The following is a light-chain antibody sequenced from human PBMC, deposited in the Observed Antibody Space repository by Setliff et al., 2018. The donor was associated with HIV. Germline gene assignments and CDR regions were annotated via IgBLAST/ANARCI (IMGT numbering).Light chain of an antibody. V-gene: IGLV2-14*01. CDR2: QVS. J-gene: IGLJ1*01. CDR3: SSYTSSGTRV. CDR1: SSDVGGYNY. Sequence: LTQPASVSGSPGQSITISCSGASSDVGGYNYVSWYQQHPGKAHKLVIYQVSYRPSGASNRFSGSKSGNTASLTISGLQAEDEADYYCSSYTSSGTRVFGTGTKVTVL.